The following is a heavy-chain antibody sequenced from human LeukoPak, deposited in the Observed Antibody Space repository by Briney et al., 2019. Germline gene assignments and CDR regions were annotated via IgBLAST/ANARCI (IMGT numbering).Heavy chain of an antibody. D-gene: IGHD7-27*01. V-gene: IGHV3-48*02. CDR2: ISSPSTNI. CDR3: ARESYWGSSGKGFDG. CDR1: GFIFTSYS. J-gene: IGHJ4*02. Sequence: GGSLRPSCAASGFIFTSYSMNWVRQAPGKGLEWVSYISSPSTNIYYVDSVKGRFTISRDNGTNSLYLQMNSLRDEDTAVYYCARESYWGSSGKGFDGCGEGTLVTVSS.